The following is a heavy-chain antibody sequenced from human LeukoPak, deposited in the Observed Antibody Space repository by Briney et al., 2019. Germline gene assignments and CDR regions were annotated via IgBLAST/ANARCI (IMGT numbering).Heavy chain of an antibody. CDR3: ARGLGSDWPYYFDY. CDR2: IYATGTT. V-gene: IGHV4-4*07. D-gene: IGHD6-19*01. J-gene: IGHJ4*02. Sequence: PSETLSLTCTVSGGSVSSYYWSWIRQPAGKGLEYIGRIYATGTTNYNPSPKSRVTMSLDTSQNQFSLKLSSVTAADTAIYYCARGLGSDWPYYFDYWGQGALVTVSS. CDR1: GGSVSSYY.